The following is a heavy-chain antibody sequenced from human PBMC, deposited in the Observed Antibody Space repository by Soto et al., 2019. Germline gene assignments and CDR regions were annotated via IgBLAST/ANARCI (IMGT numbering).Heavy chain of an antibody. J-gene: IGHJ4*02. CDR3: ARGPTGWYGYDY. D-gene: IGHD6-19*01. V-gene: IGHV3-74*01. Sequence: EVQLVESGGGLVQPGGSLRLSCAASGFTFSSCWMHWVRQAPGKGLVWVSRIYSDGSRTNYADSVQGRFTISRDNAKNTLYLQMNSLRAEDTALYYCARGPTGWYGYDYWGQGTLVTVSS. CDR2: IYSDGSRT. CDR1: GFTFSSCW.